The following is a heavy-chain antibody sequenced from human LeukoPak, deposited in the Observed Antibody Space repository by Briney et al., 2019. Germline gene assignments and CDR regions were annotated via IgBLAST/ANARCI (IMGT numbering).Heavy chain of an antibody. CDR2: IYRTGSA. Sequence: SETLSLTCAVSGVSISSSHWWSWVRQPPGRGLEWIGEIYRTGSANYNPSLKSRVAISVDKSENQFSLELRSVTAADTAVYYCARYHGDYPLDYWGQGTLVTVSS. D-gene: IGHD4-17*01. CDR1: GVSISSSHW. V-gene: IGHV4-4*02. J-gene: IGHJ4*02. CDR3: ARYHGDYPLDY.